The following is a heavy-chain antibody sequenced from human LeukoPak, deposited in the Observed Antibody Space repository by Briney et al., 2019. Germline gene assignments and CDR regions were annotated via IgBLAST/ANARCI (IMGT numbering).Heavy chain of an antibody. CDR3: ARRVRGSYQDDAFDI. D-gene: IGHD1-26*01. CDR2: INHSGST. V-gene: IGHV4-39*07. J-gene: IGHJ3*02. Sequence: PSETLSLTCTVSGGSISSGSYYWSWIRQPPGKGLEWIGEINHSGSTNYNPSLKSRVTISVDTSKNQFSLKLSSVTAADTAVYYCARRVRGSYQDDAFDIWGQGTMVTVSS. CDR1: GGSISSGSYY.